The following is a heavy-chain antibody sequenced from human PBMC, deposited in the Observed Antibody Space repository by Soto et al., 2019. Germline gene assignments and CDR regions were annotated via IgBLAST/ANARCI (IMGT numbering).Heavy chain of an antibody. Sequence: ASVKVSCKASGYTFTSYYMHWVRQAPGQGLEWMGIINPSGGSTSYAQKFQGRVTMTRDTSTSTVYMELSSLRSEDTAVYYCARRGYCTNGVCYYGMDVWGQGTTVTVSS. CDR1: GYTFTSYY. CDR2: INPSGGST. V-gene: IGHV1-46*01. J-gene: IGHJ6*02. D-gene: IGHD2-8*01. CDR3: ARRGYCTNGVCYYGMDV.